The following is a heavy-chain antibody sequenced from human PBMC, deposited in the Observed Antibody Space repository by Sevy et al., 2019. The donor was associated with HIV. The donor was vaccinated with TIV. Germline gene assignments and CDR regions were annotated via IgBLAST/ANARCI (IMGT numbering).Heavy chain of an antibody. CDR2: IYYSGST. V-gene: IGHV4-59*01. CDR1: RGSISTYY. J-gene: IGHJ4*02. CDR3: TRGGRNQQPMDYFDY. D-gene: IGHD6-13*01. Sequence: SETLSLTCTVSRGSISTYYWTWIRQPPGKGLEWIGYIYYSGSTDYNPSLKSRVTMSIDTSKNQFSLKLRSVTAADTAVYYCTRGGRNQQPMDYFDYWGQGTLVTVSS.